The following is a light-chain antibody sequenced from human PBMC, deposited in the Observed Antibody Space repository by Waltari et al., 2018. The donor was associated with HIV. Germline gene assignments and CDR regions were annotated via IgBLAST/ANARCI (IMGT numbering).Light chain of an antibody. Sequence: QSALPQPRSVSGSPGPSVTISCTGTSSDVAGYNSFSWYQQHPGTAPKLMIYDVSKRPSGVPDRFSGSKSGNTASLTISGLQAEDEADYYCCSYAGSSTYVFGTGTKVTVL. V-gene: IGLV2-11*01. CDR1: SSDVAGYNS. CDR3: CSYAGSSTYV. J-gene: IGLJ1*01. CDR2: DVS.